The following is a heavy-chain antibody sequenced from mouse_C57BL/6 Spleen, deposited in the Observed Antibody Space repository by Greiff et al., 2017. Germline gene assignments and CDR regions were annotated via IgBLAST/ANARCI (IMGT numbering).Heavy chain of an antibody. V-gene: IGHV1-52*01. CDR2: IDPSDSET. D-gene: IGHD1-1*01. Sequence: QVQLKQPGAELVRPGSSVKLSCKASGYTFTSYWMHWVKQRPIQGLEWIGNIDPSDSETHYNQKFKDKATLTVAKSSSTAYMQLSDRTSEDSAVYYCARGDYGSLYAMDYWGKGTSVTVSS. CDR3: ARGDYGSLYAMDY. J-gene: IGHJ4*01. CDR1: GYTFTSYW.